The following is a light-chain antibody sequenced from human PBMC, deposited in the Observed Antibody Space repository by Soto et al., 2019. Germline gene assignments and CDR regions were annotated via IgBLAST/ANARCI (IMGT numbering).Light chain of an antibody. J-gene: IGKJ4*01. V-gene: IGKV3-15*01. CDR3: QMYNNWVGA. Sequence: EIVMTQSPAILSVSPGERATLSCRANQSISSNLDWYQQKPGQAPRLLIYGAATRATGIPARFSASGSGTDLTVTINSLQSEDFAVYYCQMYNNWVGAFGGGTKVEIK. CDR2: GAA. CDR1: QSISSN.